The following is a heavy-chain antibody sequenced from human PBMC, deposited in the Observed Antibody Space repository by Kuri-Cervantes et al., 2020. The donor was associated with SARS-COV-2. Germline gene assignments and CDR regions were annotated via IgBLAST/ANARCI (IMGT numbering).Heavy chain of an antibody. CDR1: GGSISSGDYY. Sequence: GSLRLSCTVSGGSISSGDYYWGWIRQPPGKGLEWIGSIYHSGSTYYNPSLKSRVTISVDTSKNQFSLKLSSVTAADTAVYYCARVDYDFYYYYGMDVWGQGTTVTVSS. V-gene: IGHV4-39*07. CDR2: IYHSGST. D-gene: IGHD3-16*01. CDR3: ARVDYDFYYYYGMDV. J-gene: IGHJ6*02.